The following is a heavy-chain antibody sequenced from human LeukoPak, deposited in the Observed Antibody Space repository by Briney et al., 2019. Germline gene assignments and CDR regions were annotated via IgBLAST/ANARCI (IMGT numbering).Heavy chain of an antibody. CDR2: IRSKANSYAT. CDR1: GFTFSGSA. D-gene: IGHD3-3*01. J-gene: IGHJ4*02. CDR3: TSELERRGNFWSGYRPSDYY. V-gene: IGHV3-73*01. Sequence: PGGSLRLSCAASGFTFSGSAMHWVRQASGKGLEWVGRIRSKANSYATAYAASVKGRFTISRDDSKNTAYLQMNSLKTEDTAVYYCTSELERRGNFWSGYRPSDYYWGQGTLVTVSS.